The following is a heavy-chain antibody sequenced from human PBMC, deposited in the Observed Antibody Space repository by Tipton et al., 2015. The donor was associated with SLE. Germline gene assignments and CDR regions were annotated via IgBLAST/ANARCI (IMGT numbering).Heavy chain of an antibody. J-gene: IGHJ5*02. D-gene: IGHD6-19*01. CDR1: GGSLSSSIHY. V-gene: IGHV4-39*06. Sequence: TLSLTCAVYGGSLSSSIHYWGWIRQPPGEGLESIGEINHSGSTNYNPSIKSRLTLSVATSKNQFPLKLSSVTAAEPAVYSCARPSSGWYGPWFDPGGQGTVATVSS. CDR3: ARPSSGWYGPWFDP. CDR2: INHSGST.